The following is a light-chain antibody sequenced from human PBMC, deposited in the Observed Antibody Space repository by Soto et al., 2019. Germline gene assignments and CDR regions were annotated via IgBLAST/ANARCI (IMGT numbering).Light chain of an antibody. V-gene: IGKV1-12*01. CDR3: QQTNSFPLL. Sequence: DIQMTQSPSSVSASVGDRVTITCRASQRISSWLAWYQQKPGKAPKLLIYAASNLQSGVPSRFSGSGSGTDFTLTISSLQPEDFATYYCQQTNSFPLLFGGGTKVEIK. J-gene: IGKJ4*01. CDR1: QRISSW. CDR2: AAS.